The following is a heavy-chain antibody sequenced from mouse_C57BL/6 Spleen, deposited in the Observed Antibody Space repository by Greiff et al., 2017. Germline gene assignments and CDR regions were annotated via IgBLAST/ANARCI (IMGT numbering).Heavy chain of an antibody. Sequence: EVHLVESGGGLVKPGGSLKLSCAASGFTFSSYAMSWVRQTPEKRLEWVATISDGGSYTNYPDNVKGRFTIARDNAKNNQYLQMSHLKSEDTAMYYCARDVTTMVTTGNYFDYWGQGTTLTVSS. CDR2: ISDGGSYT. CDR1: GFTFSSYA. D-gene: IGHD2-2*01. V-gene: IGHV5-4*01. CDR3: ARDVTTMVTTGNYFDY. J-gene: IGHJ2*01.